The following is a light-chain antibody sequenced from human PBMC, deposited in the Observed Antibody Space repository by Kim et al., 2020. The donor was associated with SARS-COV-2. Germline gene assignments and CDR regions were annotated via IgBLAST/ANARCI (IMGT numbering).Light chain of an antibody. CDR3: QQYNTYPWT. V-gene: IGKV1-5*03. CDR2: EAS. CDR1: QNINNW. Sequence: ASVGDRVPVTCRASQNINNWLAWYQQKPGKAPKLLMYEASSLENGVPSRFTGSGSGAKFTLTISSLQPDDCATYYCQQYNTYPWTFGLGTKVDIK. J-gene: IGKJ1*01.